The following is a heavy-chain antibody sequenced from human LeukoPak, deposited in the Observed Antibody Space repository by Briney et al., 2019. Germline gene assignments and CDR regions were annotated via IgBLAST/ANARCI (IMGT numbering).Heavy chain of an antibody. J-gene: IGHJ4*02. Sequence: GGSLRLSCAASGFIFSGSAIHWVRQASGKGLEWVGRIRGKVYSYETTYAASVKGRFTISRIDSNNTAYLQMNSLNTDDTAVYYCTTMSTAEGFDYWGQGTLVTVSS. V-gene: IGHV3-73*01. D-gene: IGHD1-14*01. CDR2: IRGKVYSYET. CDR1: GFIFSGSA. CDR3: TTMSTAEGFDY.